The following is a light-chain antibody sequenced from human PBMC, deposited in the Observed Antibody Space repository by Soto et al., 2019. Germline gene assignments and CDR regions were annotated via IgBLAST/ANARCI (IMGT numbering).Light chain of an antibody. J-gene: IGKJ2*01. CDR2: GAS. CDR3: QQYKNWPHT. V-gene: IGKV3-15*01. CDR1: QTVSSN. Sequence: EIVLTQSPATLSLSPGERATLSCRASQTVSSNLAWYQQKPGQSPMLLIYGASTRATGIPARFSGSGSGTEFTLTINSLQSEDFAVYYCQQYKNWPHTFGQGTKVDI.